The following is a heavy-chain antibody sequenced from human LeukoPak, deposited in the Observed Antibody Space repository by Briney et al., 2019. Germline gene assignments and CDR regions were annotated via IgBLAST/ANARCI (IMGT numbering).Heavy chain of an antibody. V-gene: IGHV1-3*01. J-gene: IGHJ4*02. CDR2: INAGNGNT. D-gene: IGHD1-26*01. CDR3: ATLSPYSGNQPGG. Sequence: GASVKVSCKASGYTFTNFPTHWVRQAPGQRLEWMGWINAGNGNTKYSQKFQGRVTITADKSTSTAYMELSSLRSEDTAVYYCATLSPYSGNQPGGWGQGTLVTVSS. CDR1: GYTFTNFP.